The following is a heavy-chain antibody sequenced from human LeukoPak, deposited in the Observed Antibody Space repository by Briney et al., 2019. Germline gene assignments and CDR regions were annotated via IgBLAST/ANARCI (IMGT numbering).Heavy chain of an antibody. V-gene: IGHV4-34*01. CDR1: GGSFSGYC. J-gene: IGHJ3*02. Sequence: SETLSLTCAVYGGSFSGYCWSWIRQPPGKGLEWIGEINHSGSTNYNPSLKSRVTISVDTSKNQFSLKLSSVTAADTAVYYCARGGGSGSYYNDAFDIWGQGTMVTVSS. CDR3: ARGGGSGSYYNDAFDI. CDR2: INHSGST. D-gene: IGHD3-10*01.